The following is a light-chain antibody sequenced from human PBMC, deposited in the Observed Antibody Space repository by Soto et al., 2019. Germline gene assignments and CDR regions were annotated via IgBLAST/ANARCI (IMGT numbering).Light chain of an antibody. CDR2: AAS. CDR3: QHYNDWRWT. J-gene: IGKJ1*01. CDR1: QSISSK. Sequence: EIVMTQSPATLSVSPGEGATLSCRASQSISSKLAWYQQKPGQALRLLIYAASTRATGVPARFSGSGSGTEFTLTISSLQSEDLAVYYCQHYNDWRWTFGQGTKVEIK. V-gene: IGKV3-15*01.